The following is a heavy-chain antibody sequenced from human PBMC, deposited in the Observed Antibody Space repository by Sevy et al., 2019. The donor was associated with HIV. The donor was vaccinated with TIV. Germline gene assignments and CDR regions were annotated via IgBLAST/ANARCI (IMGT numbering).Heavy chain of an antibody. D-gene: IGHD2-2*01. CDR1: GGSISSGDYY. V-gene: IGHV4-31*03. CDR2: IYYSGST. CDR3: ARVSSLIVVVPAAIEDYYYYMDV. J-gene: IGHJ6*03. Sequence: SETLSLTCTVSGGSISSGDYYWSWIRQHPGKGLEWIGYIYYSGSTYYNPSLKSRVTISVDTSKNQFSLKLSSVTAADTAVYYCARVSSLIVVVPAAIEDYYYYMDVWGKGTTVTVSS.